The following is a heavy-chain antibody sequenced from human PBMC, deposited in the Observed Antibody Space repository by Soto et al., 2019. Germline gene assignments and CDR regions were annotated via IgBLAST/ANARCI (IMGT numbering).Heavy chain of an antibody. D-gene: IGHD5-18*01. CDR1: GASLSSGHYY. CDR2: IHYSGAT. V-gene: IGHV4-30-4*01. J-gene: IGHJ4*02. Sequence: SETLSLTCTVSGASLSSGHYYWSWIRQPPGKGLEWIGYIHYSGATYYNPSLLSRVAISLDTSKNHFSLTLRSVTAADTAVYFCARALHATSPWDTYYFDSWGPGTLVTVYS. CDR3: ARALHATSPWDTYYFDS.